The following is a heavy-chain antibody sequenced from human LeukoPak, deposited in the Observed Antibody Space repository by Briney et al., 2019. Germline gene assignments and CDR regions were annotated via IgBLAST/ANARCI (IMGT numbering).Heavy chain of an antibody. CDR2: INHSGST. Sequence: SETLSLTCAVYGGSFSGYYWSWIRQPPGKGLEWIGEINHSGSTNYNPSLKSRVTISVDKSKNQCSLKLSSVTAADTAVYYCARAAGTPFDYWGQGTLVTVSS. D-gene: IGHD6-13*01. J-gene: IGHJ4*02. V-gene: IGHV4-34*01. CDR1: GGSFSGYY. CDR3: ARAAGTPFDY.